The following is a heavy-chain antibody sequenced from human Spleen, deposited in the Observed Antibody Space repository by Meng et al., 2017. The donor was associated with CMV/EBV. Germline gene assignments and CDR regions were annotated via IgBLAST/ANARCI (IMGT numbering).Heavy chain of an antibody. V-gene: IGHV3-53*01. Sequence: GESLKISCAASGASVTDHYMSWVRQAPGKGLQRVSAIFADGSTKYAESVKGRFSISRDTHKNVLYLQMNSLRVEDTAVYYCARDYPEGASNYYGWDVWGQGTMVTVSS. CDR1: GASVTDHY. J-gene: IGHJ6*02. CDR3: ARDYPEGASNYYGWDV. D-gene: IGHD4/OR15-4a*01. CDR2: IFADGST.